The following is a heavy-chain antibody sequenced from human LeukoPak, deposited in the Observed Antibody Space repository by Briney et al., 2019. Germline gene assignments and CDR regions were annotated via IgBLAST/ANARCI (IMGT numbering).Heavy chain of an antibody. CDR3: AGSDAIGYLPREWDYWYFDL. CDR2: ISSGSSYI. D-gene: IGHD3-22*01. CDR1: GLTFSRYS. V-gene: IGHV3-21*01. J-gene: IGHJ2*01. Sequence: GGSLRLSCAASGLTFSRYSMNWVRQAPGKGLEWVSSISSGSSYIYYVDSVKGRFTVSRDNAKNSLYLQMNSLRAEDTAVYYCAGSDAIGYLPREWDYWYFDLWGRGTLVTVSS.